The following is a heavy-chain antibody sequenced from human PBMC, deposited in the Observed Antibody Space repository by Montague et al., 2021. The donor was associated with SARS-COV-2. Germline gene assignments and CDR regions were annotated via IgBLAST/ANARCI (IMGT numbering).Heavy chain of an antibody. CDR2: IYYTGIT. V-gene: IGHV4-59*11. Sequence: SETRSLTCTVSGGSIGSHYWSWIRLPPGKGLEWVGHIYYTGITKYKSSLKSRVTISVDTSKNQLSLKLDSVTAADTAVYYCARGSGPASATWFDPWGQGTLVTVSS. CDR3: ARGSGPASATWFDP. D-gene: IGHD6-25*01. CDR1: GGSIGSHY. J-gene: IGHJ5*02.